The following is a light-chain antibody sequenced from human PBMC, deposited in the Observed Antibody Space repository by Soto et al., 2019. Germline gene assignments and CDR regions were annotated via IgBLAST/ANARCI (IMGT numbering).Light chain of an antibody. CDR3: QQYGSSGT. Sequence: EIVLTQSPGTLSLSPGERATLSCRASQSVSNNYLAWYQQKPGQAPRLLIYGASNRATGIPDRFIGSGSGTAFTLTISRLETEDFAVYYCQQYGSSGTFGQGTKVEIK. V-gene: IGKV3-20*01. CDR2: GAS. CDR1: QSVSNNY. J-gene: IGKJ1*01.